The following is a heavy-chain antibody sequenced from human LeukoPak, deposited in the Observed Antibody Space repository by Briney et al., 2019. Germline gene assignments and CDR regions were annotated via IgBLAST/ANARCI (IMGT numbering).Heavy chain of an antibody. D-gene: IGHD6-19*01. Sequence: PSQTLSLTCTVSGGSISSGGYYWSWIRQHPGKGLEWIGYIYYSGSTYYNPSLKSRVTISVDTSKNQFSLRLTSVTAADTAVYYCARVYSSGWYPDYYYYYGMDVWGQGTTVTVSS. V-gene: IGHV4-31*03. CDR3: ARVYSSGWYPDYYYYYGMDV. J-gene: IGHJ6*02. CDR2: IYYSGST. CDR1: GGSISSGGYY.